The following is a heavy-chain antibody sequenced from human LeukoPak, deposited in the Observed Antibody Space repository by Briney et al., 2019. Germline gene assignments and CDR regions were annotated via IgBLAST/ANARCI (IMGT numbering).Heavy chain of an antibody. CDR2: INPSGGST. Sequence: ASVKVSCKASGYTFTSYYMHWVRQAPGQGLEWMGIINPSGGSTSYAQKFQGRVTMTRDMSTSTVYMELSSLRSEDTAVYYCARDYRNLAQTRDYYMDVWGNGTTVTVSS. D-gene: IGHD3-16*02. J-gene: IGHJ6*03. CDR1: GYTFTSYY. V-gene: IGHV1-46*01. CDR3: ARDYRNLAQTRDYYMDV.